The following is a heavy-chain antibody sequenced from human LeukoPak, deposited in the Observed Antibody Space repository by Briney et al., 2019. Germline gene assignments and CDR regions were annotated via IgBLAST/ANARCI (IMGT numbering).Heavy chain of an antibody. CDR1: GGTFSSYA. V-gene: IGHV1-69*05. J-gene: IGHJ4*02. Sequence: SVKVSCKASGGTFSSYAISWVRQAPGQGLEWMGRIIPIFGTANYAQKFQGRVTITTDESTSTAYMELSSLRSEDTAVYYCARGQHSSGYYLPNWGQGTLVTVSS. CDR2: IIPIFGTA. CDR3: ARGQHSSGYYLPN. D-gene: IGHD3-22*01.